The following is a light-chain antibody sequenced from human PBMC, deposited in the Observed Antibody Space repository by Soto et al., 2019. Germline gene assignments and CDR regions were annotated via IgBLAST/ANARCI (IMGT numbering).Light chain of an antibody. CDR2: GAS. Sequence: EIVMTQSPATLSVSPGERATLSCRASQSVSSNLAWYQQKPGHAPSLLIYGASTRATGIPARFSGSGSGTEFTLTISSLQSEDFAVYYCQQYNNWPMTFGQGTKVEIK. CDR1: QSVSSN. V-gene: IGKV3-15*01. J-gene: IGKJ1*01. CDR3: QQYNNWPMT.